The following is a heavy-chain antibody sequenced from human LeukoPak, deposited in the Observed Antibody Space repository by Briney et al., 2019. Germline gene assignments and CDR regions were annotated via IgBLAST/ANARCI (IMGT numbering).Heavy chain of an antibody. Sequence: GGSLRLSCAASGFTFSSYAMHWVRQAPGKGLEWVAVISYDGNNKYYADSVKGRFTISRDNSKNTLYLQMSSLRVEDTAVYYCASSRSGWIYFDYWGQGTLVTVSS. CDR2: ISYDGNNK. J-gene: IGHJ4*02. D-gene: IGHD6-19*01. CDR3: ASSRSGWIYFDY. V-gene: IGHV3-30*15. CDR1: GFTFSSYA.